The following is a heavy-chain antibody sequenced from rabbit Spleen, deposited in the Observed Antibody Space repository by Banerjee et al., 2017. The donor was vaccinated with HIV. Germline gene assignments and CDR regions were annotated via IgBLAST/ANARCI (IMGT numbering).Heavy chain of an antibody. CDR1: GFDFSGYG. Sequence: QQQLVESGGGLVQPGGSLKLSCKASGFDFSGYGVSWVRQAPGKGLEWIGYIDPIFGNTYYASWVNGRFTISSHNAQNTLYLQLNSLTAADTATYFCARGYANSSSGLPTYYFNLWGPGTLVTVS. CDR2: IDPIFGNT. V-gene: IGHV1S47*01. D-gene: IGHD1-1*01. CDR3: ARGYANSSSGLPTYYFNL. J-gene: IGHJ4*01.